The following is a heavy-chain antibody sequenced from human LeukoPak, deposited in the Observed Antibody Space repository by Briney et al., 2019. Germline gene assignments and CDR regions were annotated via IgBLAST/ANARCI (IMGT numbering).Heavy chain of an antibody. CDR2: IYYTGST. D-gene: IGHD2-15*01. CDR1: GGSISGSTYY. Sequence: PSETLSLTCTVSGGSISGSTYYWGWIRQPPGKGLEWIGSIYYTGSTYYNPSLKSRLALSVDTSKNQFSLKLSSVTAADTAVYYCARLILGYCSGGSCYSGDYWGQGTLVTVSS. V-gene: IGHV4-39*01. CDR3: ARLILGYCSGGSCYSGDY. J-gene: IGHJ4*02.